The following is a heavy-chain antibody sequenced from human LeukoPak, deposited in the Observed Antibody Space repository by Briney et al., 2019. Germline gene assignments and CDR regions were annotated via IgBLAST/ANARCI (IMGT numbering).Heavy chain of an antibody. D-gene: IGHD3-3*01. CDR3: ARERLLEWLLVFDP. V-gene: IGHV3-11*04. CDR2: ISSSGSTI. Sequence: PGGSLRLSCAASGFTFSDYYMSWIRQAQGKWLEWVSYISSSGSTIYYADSVKGRFTISRDNAKNSLYLQMNSLRAEDTAVYYCARERLLEWLLVFDPWGQGTLVTVSS. J-gene: IGHJ5*02. CDR1: GFTFSDYY.